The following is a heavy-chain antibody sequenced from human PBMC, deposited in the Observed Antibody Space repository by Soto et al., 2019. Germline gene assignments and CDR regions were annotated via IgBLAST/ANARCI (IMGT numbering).Heavy chain of an antibody. CDR1: GFTFSSYT. V-gene: IGHV3-21*01. CDR2: ISSSTSYI. CDR3: ARESEDFTSNFDY. J-gene: IGHJ4*02. Sequence: GGSLSHSYAASGFTFSSYTMNWVRQAPGKGLEWVSSISSSTSYIYYADSLKGRFTISRDNAKNSVYLEMNSLSAEDTAVYYCARESEDFTSNFDYWGQGTLVTSPQ.